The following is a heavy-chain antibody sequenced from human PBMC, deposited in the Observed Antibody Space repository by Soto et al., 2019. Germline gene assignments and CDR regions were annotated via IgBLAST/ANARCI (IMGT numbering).Heavy chain of an antibody. CDR1: GFTFSSYS. J-gene: IGHJ3*02. CDR3: ARKRYSSGWYYAFDI. V-gene: IGHV3-21*01. D-gene: IGHD6-19*01. Sequence: LRLSCAASGFTFSSYSMNWVRQAPGKGLEWVSSISSSSSYIYYADSVKGRFTISRDNAKNSLYLQMNSLRAEDTAVYYCARKRYSSGWYYAFDIWGQGTIVTVSS. CDR2: ISSSSSYI.